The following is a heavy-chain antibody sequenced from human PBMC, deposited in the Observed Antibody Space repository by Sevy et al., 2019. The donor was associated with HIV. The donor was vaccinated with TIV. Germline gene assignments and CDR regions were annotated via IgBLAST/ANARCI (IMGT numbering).Heavy chain of an antibody. Sequence: GGSLRLSCAASGFTFSKYWMGWARQAPGKGLEWVANIKQDAGQKYYVDSVKGRFTISRDNAKNSLYLQMNSLRAEDTAVYFCARDDGNYHFHYWGQGTLVTVSS. V-gene: IGHV3-7*01. D-gene: IGHD1-7*01. CDR3: ARDDGNYHFHY. J-gene: IGHJ4*02. CDR2: IKQDAGQK. CDR1: GFTFSKYW.